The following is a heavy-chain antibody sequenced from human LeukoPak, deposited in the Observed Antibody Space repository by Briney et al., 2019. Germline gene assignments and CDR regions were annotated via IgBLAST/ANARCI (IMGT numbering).Heavy chain of an antibody. D-gene: IGHD2-2*01. CDR3: AREDYAPHYCYGMDV. CDR2: ISSSSSYI. CDR1: GFTFSSYS. J-gene: IGHJ6*02. Sequence: GGSLRLSCAASGFTFSSYSMNWVRQAPGKGLEWVSSISSSSSYIYYADSVKGRFTISRDNAKNSLYLQMNSLRAEDTAVYYCAREDYAPHYCYGMDVWGQGTTVTVSS. V-gene: IGHV3-21*01.